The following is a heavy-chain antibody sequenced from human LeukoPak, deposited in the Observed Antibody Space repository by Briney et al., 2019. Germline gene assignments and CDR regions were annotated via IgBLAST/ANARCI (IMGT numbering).Heavy chain of an antibody. V-gene: IGHV3-21*01. J-gene: IGHJ4*02. Sequence: GGSLRLSCAASGFTFNTYTMNWVRQAPGKGLEWVSSISSSSSYIYYADSVKGRFTISRDNSKNTLYLQMNSLRAEDTAVYYCAKDYRDYYGSGSYCDYWGQGTLVTVSS. CDR3: AKDYRDYYGSGSYCDY. CDR1: GFTFNTYT. CDR2: ISSSSSYI. D-gene: IGHD3-10*01.